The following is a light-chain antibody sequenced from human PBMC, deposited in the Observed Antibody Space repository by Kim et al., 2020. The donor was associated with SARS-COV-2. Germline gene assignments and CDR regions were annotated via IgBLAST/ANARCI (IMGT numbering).Light chain of an antibody. CDR1: KLEDKY. Sequence: PGQPANIACSGCKLEDKYVTWYQEKPGQSRVGVIYQDNQRPSVIPERFAGSNSGNTATLTISGTQAMDEADYYCQAWDSSTHNYVFGAGTKVTVL. CDR2: QDN. CDR3: QAWDSSTHNYV. J-gene: IGLJ1*01. V-gene: IGLV3-1*01.